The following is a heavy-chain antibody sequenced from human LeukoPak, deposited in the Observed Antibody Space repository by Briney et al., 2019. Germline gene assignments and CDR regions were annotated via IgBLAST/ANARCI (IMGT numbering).Heavy chain of an antibody. CDR1: GFTFSSYD. V-gene: IGHV3-33*01. CDR3: AREYYDSSGYQYYFDY. Sequence: GGSLRLSCAASGFTFSSYDMHWVRQAPGKGLEWVAVIWYDGSNKYYADSVKGRFTISRDNSKNTLYLQMNSLRAEDTAVYYCAREYYDSSGYQYYFDYWGQGTLVTVSS. CDR2: IWYDGSNK. J-gene: IGHJ4*02. D-gene: IGHD3-22*01.